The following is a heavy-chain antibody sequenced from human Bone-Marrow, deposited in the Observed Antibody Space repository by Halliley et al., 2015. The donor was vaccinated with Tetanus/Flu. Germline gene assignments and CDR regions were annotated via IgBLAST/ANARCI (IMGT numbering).Heavy chain of an antibody. Sequence: IRSNGGSTTYADSVKGRFIISRDNSKNTLYLEMNSLRAEDTAIYYCAKAPYGSGSYYTLAFDSWGQGTPVTVSS. CDR3: AKAPYGSGSYYTLAFDS. V-gene: IGHV3-23*01. D-gene: IGHD3-10*01. J-gene: IGHJ4*02. CDR2: IRSNGGST.